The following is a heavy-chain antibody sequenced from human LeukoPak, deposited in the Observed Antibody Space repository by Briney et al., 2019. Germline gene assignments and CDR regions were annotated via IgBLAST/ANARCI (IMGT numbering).Heavy chain of an antibody. J-gene: IGHJ4*02. CDR3: ARDEYFDWLLFDYFDY. Sequence: ASVKVSCKASGYTFTGYYMHWVRQAPGQGLEWMGWINPNSGGTNYAQKFQGRVTMTRDTSISTAYMELSRLRSDDTAVYYCARDEYFDWLLFDYFDYWGQGTLATVSS. CDR1: GYTFTGYY. V-gene: IGHV1-2*02. D-gene: IGHD3-9*01. CDR2: INPNSGGT.